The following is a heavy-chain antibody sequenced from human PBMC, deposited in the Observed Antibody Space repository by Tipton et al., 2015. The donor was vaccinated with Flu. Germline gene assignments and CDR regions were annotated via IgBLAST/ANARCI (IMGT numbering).Heavy chain of an antibody. CDR2: ISYSGNTI. CDR1: GFTFSNYD. J-gene: IGHJ6*02. V-gene: IGHV3-48*03. Sequence: VQLVQSGGGLVQPGGSLRLSCAASGFTFSNYDMNWVRQAPGKGLELVAYISYSGNTIYYADSVKGRFTISRDNAKNSLYLQMNSLRVEDTAVYYCARARDPHTLAWGMDVWGQGTTVTVSS. CDR3: ARARDPHTLAWGMDV. D-gene: IGHD5-24*01.